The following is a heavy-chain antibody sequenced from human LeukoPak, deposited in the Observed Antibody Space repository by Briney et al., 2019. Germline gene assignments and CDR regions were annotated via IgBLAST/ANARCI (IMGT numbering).Heavy chain of an antibody. V-gene: IGHV4-39*02. CDR2: IYYSGST. D-gene: IGHD2-15*01. Sequence: SETLSLTCTVSGGSISSSSYYWGWIRQPPGMGVEWIGSIYYSGSTYYNPSLKSRVTISVDTSKNQFSLKLSSVTAADTAVYYCARDIVVVVAAIGWFDPWGQGTLVTVSS. CDR3: ARDIVVVVAAIGWFDP. J-gene: IGHJ5*02. CDR1: GGSISSSSYY.